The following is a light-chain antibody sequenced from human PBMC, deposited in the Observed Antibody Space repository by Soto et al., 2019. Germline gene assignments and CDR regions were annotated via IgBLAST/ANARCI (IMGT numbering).Light chain of an antibody. V-gene: IGKV3-20*01. J-gene: IGKJ1*01. CDR2: GAS. CDR1: QSDSASY. Sequence: ETVLTQSPGTLSLSPGERATLSCKASQSDSASYLVWYQQKSGQAPRLLIYGASNRATGIPDRFSGSGSGTDFTLTISRLEPEDSAVYYCHQYESSLWTFGRGTKVDIK. CDR3: HQYESSLWT.